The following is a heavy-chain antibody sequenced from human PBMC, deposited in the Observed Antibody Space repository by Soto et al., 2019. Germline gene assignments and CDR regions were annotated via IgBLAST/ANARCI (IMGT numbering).Heavy chain of an antibody. J-gene: IGHJ5*02. CDR2: IYYSGST. Sequence: SETLSLTCTVSGGSISSGGYYWSWIRQHPGKGLEWIGYIYYSGSTYYNPSLKSRVTISVDTSKNQFSLKLSSVTAADTAVYYCARGSVEQQLVRIGWFDPWGQGTLVTVSS. CDR1: GGSISSGGYY. V-gene: IGHV4-31*03. D-gene: IGHD6-13*01. CDR3: ARGSVEQQLVRIGWFDP.